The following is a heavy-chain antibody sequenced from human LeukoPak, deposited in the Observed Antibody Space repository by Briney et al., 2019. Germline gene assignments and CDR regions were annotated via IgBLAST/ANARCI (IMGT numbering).Heavy chain of an antibody. CDR1: VFTFRRYG. V-gene: IGHV3-30*02. Sequence: PGGSLRLFCAASVFTFRRYGMHWVRQAPGKGLEWVAFIRFDGSDKYYADSVKGRFTISRDNAKNSLYLQMNSLRAEDTAVYYCARGSRFGVVERDAFDIWGQGTMVTVSS. D-gene: IGHD3-3*01. CDR3: ARGSRFGVVERDAFDI. CDR2: IRFDGSDK. J-gene: IGHJ3*02.